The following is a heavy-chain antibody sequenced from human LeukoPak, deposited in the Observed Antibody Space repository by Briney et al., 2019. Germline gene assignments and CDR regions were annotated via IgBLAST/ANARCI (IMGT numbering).Heavy chain of an antibody. CDR1: GFTFGDYA. CDR3: TRAPSYYGSGNFDY. J-gene: IGHJ4*02. V-gene: IGHV3-49*03. Sequence: GGSLRLSCTASGFTFGDYAMSWFRRAPGKGLEWVGFIRSKAYGGTTEYAASVKGRFTISRDDSKSIAYLQMNSLKTEDTAVYYCTRAPSYYGSGNFDYWGQGTLVTVSS. D-gene: IGHD3-10*01. CDR2: IRSKAYGGTT.